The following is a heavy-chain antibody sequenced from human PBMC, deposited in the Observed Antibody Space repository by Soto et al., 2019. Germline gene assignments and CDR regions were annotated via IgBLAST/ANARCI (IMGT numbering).Heavy chain of an antibody. V-gene: IGHV3-33*01. J-gene: IGHJ4*02. D-gene: IGHD5-18*01. Sequence: GGALRLSRAASGFTLSSYCLHWVRQAPGKGLEWVAVIWYDGSNKYYADSVKGRFTISRDNSKNTLYLQMNSLRAEDTAVYYCARHGYNYGGGYFDYWGQGTLVTVSS. CDR3: ARHGYNYGGGYFDY. CDR1: GFTLSSYC. CDR2: IWYDGSNK.